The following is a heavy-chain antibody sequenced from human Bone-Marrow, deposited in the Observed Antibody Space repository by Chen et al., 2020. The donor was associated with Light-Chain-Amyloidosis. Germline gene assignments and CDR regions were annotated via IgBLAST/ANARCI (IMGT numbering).Heavy chain of an antibody. J-gene: IGHJ4*02. CDR2: VFPGDSET. CDR3: ARLPGSSWSCFSDALDF. V-gene: IGHV5-51*01. Sequence: EVQLVQSGAEMKKPGESLRISCKTSGYIFTNYWVAWVRQVPGKGLEWMGIVFPGDSETRLSPSFQGQVTISADKSISTAYLQWGSLKASDTAFYYCARLPGSSWSCFSDALDFWGQGTLVTVSS. D-gene: IGHD3-3*01. CDR1: GYIFTNYW.